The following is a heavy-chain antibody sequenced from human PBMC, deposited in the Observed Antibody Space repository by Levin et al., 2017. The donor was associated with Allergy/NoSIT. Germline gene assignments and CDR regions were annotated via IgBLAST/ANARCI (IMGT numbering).Heavy chain of an antibody. D-gene: IGHD6-19*01. V-gene: IGHV3-33*01. CDR2: IWYDGSNK. CDR1: GFTFSSYG. Sequence: HPGGSLRLSCAASGFTFSSYGMHWVRQAPGKGLEWVAVIWYDGSNKYYADSVKGRFTISRDNSKNTLYLQMNSLRAEDTAVYYCARGGFSSGWADYWGQGTLVTVSS. CDR3: ARGGFSSGWADY. J-gene: IGHJ4*02.